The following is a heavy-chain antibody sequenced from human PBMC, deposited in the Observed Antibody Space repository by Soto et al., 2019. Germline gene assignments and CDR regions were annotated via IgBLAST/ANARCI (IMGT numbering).Heavy chain of an antibody. D-gene: IGHD6-19*01. CDR2: ISYRGST. Sequence: QVQLQESGPGLVKPSETLSLNCTVSGGPISSYYWSWIRQSPGKGLECIGYISYRGSTKHNPSLKSRVTISVDTFKNQFSLELISVTAADTAVYYCARASSGWPPRLASWGQGTLVTVAS. CDR1: GGPISSYY. V-gene: IGHV4-59*01. J-gene: IGHJ5*02. CDR3: ARASSGWPPRLAS.